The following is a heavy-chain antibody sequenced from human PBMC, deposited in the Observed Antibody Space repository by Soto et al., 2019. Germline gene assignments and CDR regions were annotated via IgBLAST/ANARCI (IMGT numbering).Heavy chain of an antibody. CDR1: GGSISNHY. Sequence: QVQLQESGPGLVKPSETLSLTCTVSGGSISNHYWNWIRQPPGRGLEWIGNILYSGSTNYNPSLKSRVTISVDTSRNQCSLKLSSVTAADTAVYYCAGDTYGLDYWGQGTLVSVSS. CDR2: ILYSGST. J-gene: IGHJ4*02. V-gene: IGHV4-59*11. D-gene: IGHD3-10*01. CDR3: AGDTYGLDY.